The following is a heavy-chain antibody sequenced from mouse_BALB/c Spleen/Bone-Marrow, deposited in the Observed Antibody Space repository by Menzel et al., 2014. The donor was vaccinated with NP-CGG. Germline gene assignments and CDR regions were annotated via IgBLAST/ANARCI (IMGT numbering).Heavy chain of an antibody. D-gene: IGHD2-3*01. CDR1: GFNIKDTY. V-gene: IGHV14-3*02. Sequence: VQLQQSGAELVKPGASVKLSCTASGFNIKDTYMHWVKQRPEQGLEWIGRIDPANGNTKYDPKFQGKATITADTSSNTAYRQLSSLTSEDTAVYYCARSLYDGYFSWFAYWGQGTLVTVSA. J-gene: IGHJ3*01. CDR2: IDPANGNT. CDR3: ARSLYDGYFSWFAY.